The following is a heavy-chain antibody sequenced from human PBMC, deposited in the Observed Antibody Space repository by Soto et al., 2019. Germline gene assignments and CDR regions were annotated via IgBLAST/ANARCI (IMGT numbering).Heavy chain of an antibody. D-gene: IGHD2-21*02. CDR2: INPNRGFT. V-gene: IGHV1-2*02. Sequence: ASVKVSCKTSGYTFSDYYIHWLRQAPGQGPEWMGWINPNRGFTKFSQKFQGRVTMTTDTSINTAYMDLTSLMSDDTAVYYCARGAAVVTTTPRYGLDVWGQ. CDR3: ARGAAVVTTTPRYGLDV. CDR1: GYTFSDYY. J-gene: IGHJ6*02.